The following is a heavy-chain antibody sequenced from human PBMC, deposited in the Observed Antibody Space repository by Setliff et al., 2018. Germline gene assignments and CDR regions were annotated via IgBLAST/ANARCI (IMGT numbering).Heavy chain of an antibody. Sequence: ESLKISCAASGFTFSKYDMHWVRQVIGKGLEWVSGIGSAGDTYYPGSVKGRFTISRENGKNSLYLQMNSLRAGDTGVYYCARAPGYGSGNYYYFYYSMDVWGQGTTVTVSS. CDR1: GFTFSKYD. D-gene: IGHD3-10*01. J-gene: IGHJ6*02. CDR2: IGSAGDT. V-gene: IGHV3-13*01. CDR3: ARAPGYGSGNYYYFYYSMDV.